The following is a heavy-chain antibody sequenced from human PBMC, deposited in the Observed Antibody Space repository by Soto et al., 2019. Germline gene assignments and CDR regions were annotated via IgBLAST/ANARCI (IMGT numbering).Heavy chain of an antibody. D-gene: IGHD6-19*01. V-gene: IGHV1-18*01. CDR1: SYTFTDYG. CDR2: ISAYNGDT. J-gene: IGHJ6*02. CDR3: ASGRWLYYGLDV. Sequence: VQLVQSGGEVKKPGASVKVSCKASSYTFTDYGISWVGQAPGQGLEWMGWISAYNGDTKYAQKLQGRVTITTDTSTSTAYMELRSLRSRDSAIYYCASGRWLYYGLDVWGQGTTVTVSS.